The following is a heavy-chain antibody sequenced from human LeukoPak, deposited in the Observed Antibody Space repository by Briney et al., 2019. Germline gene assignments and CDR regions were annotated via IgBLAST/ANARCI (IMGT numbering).Heavy chain of an antibody. CDR2: INPNTGGT. CDR3: ARVRSFSGYAGFDY. V-gene: IGHV1-2*02. CDR1: GYTFSDYY. Sequence: ASVKVSCKASGYTFSDYYMHWVRQVPGQGLEWMGWINPNTGGTNYAQKFQGRVTMTRDTSSSTAYMELRRLKSNDTAVIYGARVRSFSGYAGFDYWGQGTLVTVSS. J-gene: IGHJ4*02. D-gene: IGHD3-22*01.